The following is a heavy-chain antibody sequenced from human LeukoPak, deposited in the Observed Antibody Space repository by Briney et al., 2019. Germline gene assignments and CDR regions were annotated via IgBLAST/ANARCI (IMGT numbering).Heavy chain of an antibody. CDR2: MNQDGSQQ. D-gene: IGHD6-6*01. CDR3: ARDPYSSSSFDY. Sequence: GGSLRLSCAASGFTFRNFWMTWVRQAPGKGLQWVANMNQDGSQQAYVDSVRGRFSVSRDNGKNSLYLQMNSLRAEDTAVYFCARDPYSSSSFDYWGQGTLVTVSS. CDR1: GFTFRNFW. V-gene: IGHV3-7*01. J-gene: IGHJ4*02.